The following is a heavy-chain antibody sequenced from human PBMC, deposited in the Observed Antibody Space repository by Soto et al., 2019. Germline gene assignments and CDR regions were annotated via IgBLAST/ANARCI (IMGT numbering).Heavy chain of an antibody. CDR1: GFTFSGYA. CDR3: ARDYYKYYDSSGYYRSPAY. Sequence: GGSLRLSCAASGFTFSGYAMSWVRQAPGKGLEWVSVIHGGGNSAYYADSVKGRFTISRDNSKNTLYLQMNSLRAEDTAVYYCARDYYKYYDSSGYYRSPAYWGQGTLVTVSS. J-gene: IGHJ4*02. D-gene: IGHD3-22*01. CDR2: IHGGGNSA. V-gene: IGHV3-23*01.